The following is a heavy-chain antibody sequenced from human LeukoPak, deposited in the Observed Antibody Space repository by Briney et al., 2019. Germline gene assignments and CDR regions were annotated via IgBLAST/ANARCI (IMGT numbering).Heavy chain of an antibody. V-gene: IGHV3-9*01. D-gene: IGHD3-10*01. Sequence: SLRLSCEASGFTFDDYAMHWVRQAPGEGLEWVSGISWNSGSIGYADSVKGRFTISRDNAKNSLYLQMNSLRAEDTALYYCAKDMGVRGVIGASTHFDYWGQGTLVTVSS. CDR3: AKDMGVRGVIGASTHFDY. CDR1: GFTFDDYA. J-gene: IGHJ4*02. CDR2: ISWNSGSI.